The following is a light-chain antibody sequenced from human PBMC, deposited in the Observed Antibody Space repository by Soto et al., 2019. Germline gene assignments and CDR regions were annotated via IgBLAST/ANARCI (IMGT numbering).Light chain of an antibody. J-gene: IGLJ1*01. CDR1: SSDVGGYNY. V-gene: IGLV2-14*01. CDR2: DVS. Sequence: QSALTQPASVSGSTGQSITISCTGASSDVGGYNYVSWYQQHPGKAPKLMIYDVSNRPSGVSNRFSGSKSGNTASLTISGLQAEDAADYYCSSYTSSSLYVFGTGTKVTV. CDR3: SSYTSSSLYV.